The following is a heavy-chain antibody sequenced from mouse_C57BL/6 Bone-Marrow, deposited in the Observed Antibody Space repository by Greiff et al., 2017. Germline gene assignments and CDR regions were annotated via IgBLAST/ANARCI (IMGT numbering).Heavy chain of an antibody. D-gene: IGHD2-4*01. CDR2: IWSGGST. Sequence: QVQLQQSGPGLVQPSQSLSITCTVSGFSLTSYGVHWVRQSPGKGLEWLGVIWSGGSTAYNEAFITSLGISKDNSKSQDFFKMNSLQADDTAIYYCAREGGLRHGFAYWGQGTLVTVSA. CDR1: GFSLTSYG. CDR3: AREGGLRHGFAY. V-gene: IGHV2-2*01. J-gene: IGHJ3*01.